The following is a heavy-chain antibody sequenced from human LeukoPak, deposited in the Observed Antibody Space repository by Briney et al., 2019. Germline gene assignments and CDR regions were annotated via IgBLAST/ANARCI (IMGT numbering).Heavy chain of an antibody. CDR3: ARGGDNSNWFPAR. V-gene: IGHV3-7*01. CDR1: GFTFTYYW. D-gene: IGHD6-13*01. Sequence: PGGPLRLSCAAYGFTFTYYWMSWVRQAPGKGLEWVANIKQDGSATNYLDSVKGRFTISRDNAKNSLYLQMNSLRAEDTAVYYCARGGDNSNWFPARWGQGTLVTVSS. CDR2: IKQDGSAT. J-gene: IGHJ4*02.